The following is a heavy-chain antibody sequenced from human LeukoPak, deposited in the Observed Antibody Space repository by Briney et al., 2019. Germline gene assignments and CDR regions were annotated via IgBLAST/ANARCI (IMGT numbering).Heavy chain of an antibody. CDR2: ISSSSNYI. CDR1: GFTFTSYS. Sequence: GGSLRLSCAASGFTFTSYSMNCVRQAPGKGLEWVSSISSSSNYIYYADSVKGRFTISRDNAKNSLYLQMNSLRAEDTAVYYCAREPGDSSGWSEWGQGTLVTVSS. V-gene: IGHV3-21*01. J-gene: IGHJ4*02. D-gene: IGHD6-19*01. CDR3: AREPGDSSGWSE.